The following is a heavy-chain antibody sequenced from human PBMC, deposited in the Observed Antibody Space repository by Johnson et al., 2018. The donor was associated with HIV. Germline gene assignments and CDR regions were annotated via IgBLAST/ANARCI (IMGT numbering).Heavy chain of an antibody. V-gene: IGHV3-20*04. D-gene: IGHD5-18*01. CDR3: AKRVHSYGYAGAFDI. CDR2: INWNGGST. J-gene: IGHJ3*02. CDR1: GFTFDDHG. Sequence: VHLVESGGGVVRPGGFLRLSCAASGFTFDDHGMSWVRQAPGKGLEWVSRINWNGGSTGYSYSVKGRFTISRDNSKNTLYLKLHSLSAEDTAVYYCAKRVHSYGYAGAFDIWGQGTMVTVSS.